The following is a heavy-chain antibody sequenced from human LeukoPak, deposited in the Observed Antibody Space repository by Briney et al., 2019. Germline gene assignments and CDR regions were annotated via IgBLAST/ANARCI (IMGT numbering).Heavy chain of an antibody. J-gene: IGHJ4*02. V-gene: IGHV3-74*01. Sequence: GGSLRLSCVGSGFTFSSYWMHWVRQAPEKGLIWVSRIDSGVSSTIYADSVKGRFTISRDNAKNTLYLQMNSLRAEDTAVYYCTRGRYYFDYWGQGTLVTVSS. CDR1: GFTFSSYW. D-gene: IGHD4-17*01. CDR2: IDSGVSST. CDR3: TRGRYYFDY.